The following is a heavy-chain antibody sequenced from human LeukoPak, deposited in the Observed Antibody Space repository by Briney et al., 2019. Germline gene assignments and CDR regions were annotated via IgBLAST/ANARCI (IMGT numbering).Heavy chain of an antibody. D-gene: IGHD1-7*01. V-gene: IGHV1-69*05. Sequence: SVKVSCKASGGTFSSYAISWVRQAPGHGLEWMGRFIPIFGTANYAQKFQGRVTITTDESTSTAYMELSSLRSEDTAEYYCARLAGTTFELKTIDYWGQGTLVTVSS. CDR1: GGTFSSYA. CDR3: ARLAGTTFELKTIDY. CDR2: FIPIFGTA. J-gene: IGHJ4*02.